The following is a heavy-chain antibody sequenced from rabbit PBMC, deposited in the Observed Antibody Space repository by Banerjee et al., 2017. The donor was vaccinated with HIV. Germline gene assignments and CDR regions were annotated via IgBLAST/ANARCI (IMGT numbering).Heavy chain of an antibody. D-gene: IGHD6-1*01. Sequence: QSLEESGGDLVKPGASLTLTCTASGFSFSNSYYICWVRQAPGKGLEWIACIVTGSGGTYYASWAKGRFTISKTSSTTVTLQMTSLTAADTATYFCARERIYGNDYTMDLWGPGTLVTVS. V-gene: IGHV1S40*01. CDR1: GFSFSNSYY. CDR2: IVTGSGGT. CDR3: ARERIYGNDYTMDL. J-gene: IGHJ6*01.